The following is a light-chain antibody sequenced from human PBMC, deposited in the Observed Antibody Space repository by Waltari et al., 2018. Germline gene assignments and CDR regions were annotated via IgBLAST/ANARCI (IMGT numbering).Light chain of an antibody. V-gene: IGKV2-28*01. CDR2: LGS. J-gene: IGKJ1*01. CDR3: MQSLQALWT. Sequence: DIVVTQSPLSLPVTPGEPASISSRSSQSLLHINGNNYLDWYLQKPVQSPQLLIYLGSNRASGVPDRFSGSGSGTDFTLKISRVEAEDVGVYYCMQSLQALWTFGQGTKVEIK. CDR1: QSLLHINGNNY.